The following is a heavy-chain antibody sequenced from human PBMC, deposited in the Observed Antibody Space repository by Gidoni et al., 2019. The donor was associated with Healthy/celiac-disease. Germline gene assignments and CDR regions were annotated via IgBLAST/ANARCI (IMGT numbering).Heavy chain of an antibody. CDR1: GPSFSGYY. D-gene: IGHD3-22*01. J-gene: IGHJ4*02. Sequence: QVQLQQWGAGLLKPSETLSLTCAMSGPSFSGYYWSWIRQSPGRGLEWIAAITHTGSTNYKPSLRSRVTISVDASKNQFSLQLRSVTAADTAVYYCARGRYHDSSGFPYWGQGTLVTVSS. CDR3: ARGRYHDSSGFPY. V-gene: IGHV4-34*01. CDR2: ITHTGST.